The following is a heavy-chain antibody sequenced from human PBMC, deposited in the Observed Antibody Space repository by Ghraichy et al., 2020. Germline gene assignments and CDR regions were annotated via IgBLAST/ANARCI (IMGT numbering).Heavy chain of an antibody. CDR2: IGGSGDRT. J-gene: IGHJ4*02. V-gene: IGHV3-23*01. Sequence: GGSLRLSCAASGFTFSSYAMSWVRQAPGKGLEWVSSIGGSGDRTYYADSVKGRFTISRDNSKNTRNLQMNILRAEDTAVYYCAKTLNYTFWNGYYFGMDYWGQGTLVTVSS. D-gene: IGHD3-3*01. CDR1: GFTFSSYA. CDR3: AKTLNYTFWNGYYFGMDY.